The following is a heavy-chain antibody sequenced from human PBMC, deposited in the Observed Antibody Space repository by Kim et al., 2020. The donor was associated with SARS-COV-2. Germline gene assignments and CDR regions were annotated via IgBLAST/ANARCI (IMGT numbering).Heavy chain of an antibody. J-gene: IGHJ4*02. D-gene: IGHD2-15*01. V-gene: IGHV3-23*01. Sequence: SYAYSVKGLFPLSRDNSKNTLYLQMNSLRAEDTAVYYGAKDQDSFQGNDYWGQGTLVPVSS. CDR3: AKDQDSFQGNDY.